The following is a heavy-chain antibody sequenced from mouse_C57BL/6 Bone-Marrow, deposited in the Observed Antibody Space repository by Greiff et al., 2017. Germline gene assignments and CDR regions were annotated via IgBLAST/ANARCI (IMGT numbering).Heavy chain of an antibody. V-gene: IGHV5-6*01. CDR3: ASYDYGLDY. D-gene: IGHD2-4*01. Sequence: EVQVVESGGDLVKPGGSLKLSCAASGFTFSSYGMSWVRQTPDKRLEWVATISSGGSYTYYPDSVKGRFTISRDNAKNTLYLQMSSLKSEDTAMYYCASYDYGLDYWGQGTTLTVSS. CDR1: GFTFSSYG. J-gene: IGHJ2*01. CDR2: ISSGGSYT.